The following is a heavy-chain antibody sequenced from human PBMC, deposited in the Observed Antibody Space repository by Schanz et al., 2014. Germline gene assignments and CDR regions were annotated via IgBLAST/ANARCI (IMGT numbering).Heavy chain of an antibody. D-gene: IGHD6-19*01. Sequence: QVQLVQSGAEVKKPGSSVKVSCKASGYTFTSYGISWVRQAPGQGLEWMGWISPYNGDTNYALKLQGRVTMTTDTSTGTAYMELRSLRSDGTALYYCARLGTGMAVAGSVIDSYYYYMDVWGEGTTVTVSS. CDR2: ISPYNGDT. CDR1: GYTFTSYG. CDR3: ARLGTGMAVAGSVIDSYYYYMDV. V-gene: IGHV1-18*01. J-gene: IGHJ6*03.